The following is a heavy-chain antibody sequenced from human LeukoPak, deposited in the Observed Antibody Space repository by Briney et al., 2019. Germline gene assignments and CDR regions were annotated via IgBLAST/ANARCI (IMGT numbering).Heavy chain of an antibody. CDR3: ARDLSGPVDY. CDR1: GFTFSNYW. D-gene: IGHD2-15*01. Sequence: GGSLRLSCVASGFTFSNYWMHWVRQAPGKGLVWVSRINTDGSYTSYADSVKGRFTISRDNAKNTLYLQMNSLRDEDTAVYYCARDLSGPVDYWGQGTLVTVSS. CDR2: INTDGSYT. J-gene: IGHJ4*02. V-gene: IGHV3-74*01.